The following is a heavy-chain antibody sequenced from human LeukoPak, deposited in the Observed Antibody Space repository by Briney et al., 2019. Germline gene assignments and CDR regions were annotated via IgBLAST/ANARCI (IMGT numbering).Heavy chain of an antibody. CDR2: ISYSGRS. D-gene: IGHD3-10*01. CDR3: TRSHGGY. CDR1: GGFFSSTDYY. Sequence: SETLSLTCTVSGGFFSSTDYYWGWVRQPPGKGLEWIGYISYSGRSYYTPSLKSRLTITVDTSKNQFSLNLNSVTAADTAVYYCTRSHGGYWGQGTLVTVSS. V-gene: IGHV4-39*01. J-gene: IGHJ4*02.